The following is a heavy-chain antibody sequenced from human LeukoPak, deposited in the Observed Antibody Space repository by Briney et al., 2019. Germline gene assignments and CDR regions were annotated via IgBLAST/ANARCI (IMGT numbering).Heavy chain of an antibody. CDR3: ARYWYYYGSGSPTGFDY. V-gene: IGHV1-2*02. D-gene: IGHD3-10*01. CDR1: GYTFTGYY. CDR2: INPNSGGT. J-gene: IGHJ4*02. Sequence: ASVKVSCKASGYTFTGYYMHWVRQAPGQGLEWMGWINPNSGGTNYAQKFQGRVTMTRDTSISTAYMELSRLRSDDTAVYYCARYWYYYGSGSPTGFDYWGQGTLVTVSS.